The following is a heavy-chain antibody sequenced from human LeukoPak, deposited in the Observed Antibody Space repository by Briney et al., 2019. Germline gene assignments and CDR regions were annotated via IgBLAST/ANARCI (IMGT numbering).Heavy chain of an antibody. J-gene: IGHJ4*02. D-gene: IGHD3-22*01. CDR1: GFIFSSYW. Sequence: GGSLRLTCAASGFIFSSYWMQWVRQAPGKGLVWVSLINTDGSTTNYADSVKGRFTISRGNSKNTLYLQMNSLRAEDTAVYYCARVADSSGYSTDFWGQGTLVTVSS. CDR3: ARVADSSGYSTDF. V-gene: IGHV3-74*01. CDR2: INTDGSTT.